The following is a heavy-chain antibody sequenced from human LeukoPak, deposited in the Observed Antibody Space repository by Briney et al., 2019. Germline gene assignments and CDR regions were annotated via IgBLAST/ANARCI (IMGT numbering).Heavy chain of an antibody. D-gene: IGHD3-22*01. CDR2: ISYDGSNK. Sequence: GGSLRLSCAASGSTFSSYAMHWVRQAPGKGLEWVAVISYDGSNKYYADSVKGRFTISRDNSKNTLYLQMNSLRAEDTAVYYCARDMNYYDSSGYYYPAIDYWGQGTLVTVSS. V-gene: IGHV3-30-3*01. J-gene: IGHJ4*02. CDR3: ARDMNYYDSSGYYYPAIDY. CDR1: GSTFSSYA.